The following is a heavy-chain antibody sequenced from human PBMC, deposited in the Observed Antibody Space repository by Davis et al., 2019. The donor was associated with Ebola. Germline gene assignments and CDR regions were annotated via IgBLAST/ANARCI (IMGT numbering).Heavy chain of an antibody. CDR1: GFTVSSNY. Sequence: GGSLRLSCAASGFTVSSNYMSWVRQAPGKGLEWVSVIYSGGSTYYADSVKGRFTISRHNSKNTLYLQMNSLRAEDTAVYYCAKHLDTAMWSWFDPWGQGTLVTVSS. V-gene: IGHV3-53*04. CDR2: IYSGGST. J-gene: IGHJ5*02. CDR3: AKHLDTAMWSWFDP. D-gene: IGHD5-18*01.